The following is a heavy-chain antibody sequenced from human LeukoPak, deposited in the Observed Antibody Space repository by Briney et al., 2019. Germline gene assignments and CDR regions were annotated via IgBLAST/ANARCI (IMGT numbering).Heavy chain of an antibody. D-gene: IGHD6-13*01. Sequence: GGSLRLSCVASGFTFNTYNIHWVRQAPGKALEWVSTISSGSDNYKYYADSVKGRFTISRDNAKNSPYLQMNSLRAEDTAVYYCAREAIASDGMDVWGQGTTVTVSS. CDR3: AREAIASDGMDV. V-gene: IGHV3-21*01. J-gene: IGHJ6*02. CDR1: GFTFNTYN. CDR2: ISSGSDNYK.